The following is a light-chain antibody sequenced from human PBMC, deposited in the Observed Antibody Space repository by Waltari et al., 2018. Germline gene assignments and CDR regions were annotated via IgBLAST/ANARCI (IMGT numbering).Light chain of an antibody. CDR2: KAN. Sequence: SYELTQPPSVSVSPGQTARITCSGDALPTQYAYWYQQKEGQAPVVGIDKANERRQGIPARFSGSSSGTTVTLTISGVQAEDEADYYCQSSDSSGSYPFVVFGGGTKLTVL. CDR3: QSSDSSGSYPFVV. V-gene: IGLV3-25*03. J-gene: IGLJ2*01. CDR1: ALPTQY.